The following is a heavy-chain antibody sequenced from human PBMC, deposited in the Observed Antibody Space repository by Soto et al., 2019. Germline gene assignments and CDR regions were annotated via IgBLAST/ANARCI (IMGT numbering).Heavy chain of an antibody. Sequence: GGSLRLSCAASGFTFSSYAMSWVRQAPGKGLEWVSAISGSGGSTYYADSVKGRFTISRDNSKNTLYLQMNSLRAEDTAVYYCAKRYCSSTSCYPGFHYWGQGTLVTVSS. V-gene: IGHV3-23*01. CDR3: AKRYCSSTSCYPGFHY. CDR2: ISGSGGST. J-gene: IGHJ4*02. CDR1: GFTFSSYA. D-gene: IGHD2-2*01.